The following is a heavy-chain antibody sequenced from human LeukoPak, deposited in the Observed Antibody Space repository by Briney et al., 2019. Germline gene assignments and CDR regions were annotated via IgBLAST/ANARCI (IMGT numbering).Heavy chain of an antibody. V-gene: IGHV3-48*03. CDR3: ARDTDYGDAFDI. Sequence: GGSLRLSCAASGFTFSSYEMNWVRQAPGKGLEWVSYISSSGSTIYYADSVKGRFTISRDNAKNSLYLQMNSLRAADTAVYYCARDTDYGDAFDIWGQGTMVTVSS. CDR2: ISSSGSTI. CDR1: GFTFSSYE. D-gene: IGHD4-17*01. J-gene: IGHJ3*02.